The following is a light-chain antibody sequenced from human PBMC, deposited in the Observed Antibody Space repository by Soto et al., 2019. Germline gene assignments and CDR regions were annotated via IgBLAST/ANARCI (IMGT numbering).Light chain of an antibody. CDR1: SSDVGGYNY. CDR3: CSYAGDLAL. CDR2: DVS. Sequence: QSVLTQPASVSGSPGQSITISCTGTSSDVGGYNYVSWYQQYPGKAPKLMISDVSKRPSGVPDRFSGSKSGNTASLTISGLQAEDEADYYCCSYAGDLALFGGGTKLTVL. J-gene: IGLJ2*01. V-gene: IGLV2-11*01.